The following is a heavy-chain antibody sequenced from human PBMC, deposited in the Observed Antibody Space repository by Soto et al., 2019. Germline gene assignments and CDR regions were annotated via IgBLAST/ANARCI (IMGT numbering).Heavy chain of an antibody. CDR2: IKQDGTEE. CDR1: GFTFSGYW. D-gene: IGHD4-17*01. Sequence: GGSLRLSCAASGFTFSGYWMSWVRQAPGKGLEWVATIKQDGTEEYYVGSVKGRFTISRDNAENSVYLEMGSLRDEDTALYYCARDVDADFRTDFDYWGRGTLVTVSS. CDR3: ARDVDADFRTDFDY. J-gene: IGHJ4*02. V-gene: IGHV3-7*03.